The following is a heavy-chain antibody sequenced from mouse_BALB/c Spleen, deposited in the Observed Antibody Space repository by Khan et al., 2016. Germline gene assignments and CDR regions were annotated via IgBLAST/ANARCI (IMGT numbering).Heavy chain of an antibody. J-gene: IGHJ4*01. CDR1: GYSFTGYY. CDR2: VNPDNGDT. Sequence: VQLQQSGPDLVKPGASVKISCKASGYSFTGYYMYWVKQSHGKSLEWIARVNPDNGDTSSNHKVKGKATLTVDKSSSTAYMELRSLTSEDSAVYSGASDAMDYWGHGSSLTDSS. V-gene: IGHV1-26*01. CDR3: ASDAMDY.